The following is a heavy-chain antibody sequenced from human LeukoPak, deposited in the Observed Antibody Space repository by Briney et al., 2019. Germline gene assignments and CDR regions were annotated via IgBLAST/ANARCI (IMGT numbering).Heavy chain of an antibody. Sequence: GGSLRLSCAASGFTFSSYAMSWVRQAPGKGLEWVSSISSSSSYIYYADSVKGRFTISRDNAKNSLYLQMNSLRAEDTAVYYCARDSSSWYDYWGQGTLVTVSS. CDR3: ARDSSSWYDY. V-gene: IGHV3-21*01. D-gene: IGHD6-13*01. CDR2: ISSSSSYI. CDR1: GFTFSSYA. J-gene: IGHJ4*02.